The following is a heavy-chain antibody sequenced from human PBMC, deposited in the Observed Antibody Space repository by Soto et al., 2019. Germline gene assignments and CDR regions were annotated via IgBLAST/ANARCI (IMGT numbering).Heavy chain of an antibody. CDR3: ATGGSSGPALAYYYYYGMDV. D-gene: IGHD6-19*01. CDR2: FDPEDGET. Sequence: QVQLVQSGAEVKKPGASVKVSCKVSGYTLTELSMHWVRQAPGKGLEWMGGFDPEDGETIYAQKFQGRVTMTEDTSTDTAYMELSSLRSEDTAVYYCATGGSSGPALAYYYYYGMDVWGQGTTVTVSS. V-gene: IGHV1-24*01. J-gene: IGHJ6*02. CDR1: GYTLTELS.